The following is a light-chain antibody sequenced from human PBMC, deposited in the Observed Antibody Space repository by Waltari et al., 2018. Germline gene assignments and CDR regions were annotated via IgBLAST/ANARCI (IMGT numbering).Light chain of an antibody. CDR1: QSVSDN. CDR2: GAT. J-gene: IGKJ1*01. CDR3: QQYSNWPRT. Sequence: EIVMTQSPAPLSVSPGERATLSCRANQSVSDNLVWYQQKPGQAPRLLIYGATTRATGIPARFSGSGSGTEFTLTISGLQSEDFAVYSCQQYSNWPRTFGQGTRVEIK. V-gene: IGKV3-15*01.